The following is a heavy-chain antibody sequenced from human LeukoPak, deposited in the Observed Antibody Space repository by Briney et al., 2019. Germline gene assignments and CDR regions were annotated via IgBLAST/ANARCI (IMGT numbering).Heavy chain of an antibody. CDR3: AREESR. CDR2: IYPGGSA. J-gene: IGHJ6*02. Sequence: SETLSLTCTVSGGSISSYHWSWIRQPAGKGLEWIGRIYPGGSANYNPSLKSRVTMSVDTSKNHFSLKLSSVTAADTAVYYCAREESRWGQGTTVTVSS. D-gene: IGHD5-24*01. V-gene: IGHV4-4*07. CDR1: GGSISSYH.